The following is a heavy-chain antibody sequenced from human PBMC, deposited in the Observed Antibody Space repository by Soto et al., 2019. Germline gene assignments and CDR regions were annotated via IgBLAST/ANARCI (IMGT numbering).Heavy chain of an antibody. CDR1: GFTFSDYY. Sequence: GGSLRLSCAASGFTFSDYYMSWIRQAPGKGLEWVSYISSSGSTIYYADSVKGRFTISRDNAKNSLYLQMNSLRAEDTAVYYCARAHVVPAAIIWFDPWGQGTLVTVSS. V-gene: IGHV3-11*01. CDR2: ISSSGSTI. CDR3: ARAHVVPAAIIWFDP. D-gene: IGHD2-2*01. J-gene: IGHJ5*02.